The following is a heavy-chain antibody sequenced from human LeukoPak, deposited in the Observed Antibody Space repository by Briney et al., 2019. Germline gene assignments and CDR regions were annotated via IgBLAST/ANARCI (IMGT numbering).Heavy chain of an antibody. V-gene: IGHV3-33*01. Sequence: PGRSLRLSCAASGFTFSSYGMHWVRQAPGKGLEWVAVIWYDGSNKYYADSVKGRFTISRDNSNNTLYMQMNSMRAEDTAVYYCARQSMVRGVPFYYYYYGMDVWGQGTTVTVSS. CDR1: GFTFSSYG. CDR2: IWYDGSNK. D-gene: IGHD3-10*01. J-gene: IGHJ6*02. CDR3: ARQSMVRGVPFYYYYYGMDV.